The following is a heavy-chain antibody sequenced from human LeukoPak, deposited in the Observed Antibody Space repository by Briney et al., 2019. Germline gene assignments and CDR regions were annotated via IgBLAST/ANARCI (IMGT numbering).Heavy chain of an antibody. J-gene: IGHJ5*02. CDR2: ISSSSSYI. Sequence: GGSLRLSCAASGFTFSSYSMNWVRQAPGKGLEWVSSISSSSSYIYYADSMKGQFTISRDNAKNSLYLQMNSLRDEDTAVYYCAREPTGGDYDWFDPWGQGTLVTVSS. CDR3: AREPTGGDYDWFDP. CDR1: GFTFSSYS. V-gene: IGHV3-21*01. D-gene: IGHD4-17*01.